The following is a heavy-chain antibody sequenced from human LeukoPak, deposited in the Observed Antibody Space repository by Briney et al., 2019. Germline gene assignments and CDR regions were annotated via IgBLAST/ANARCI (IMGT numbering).Heavy chain of an antibody. D-gene: IGHD5-12*01. CDR2: INPNSGGT. CDR3: ARVLGYSGYDWHYYFDY. J-gene: IGHJ4*02. CDR1: GYTFTGYY. Sequence: ASVKVSCKASGYTFTGYYMHWVRQAPGQGLEWMGWINPNSGGTNYAQKFQGWVTMTRDTSISTAYMELSRLRSDDTAVYYCARVLGYSGYDWHYYFDYWGQGTLVTVSS. V-gene: IGHV1-2*04.